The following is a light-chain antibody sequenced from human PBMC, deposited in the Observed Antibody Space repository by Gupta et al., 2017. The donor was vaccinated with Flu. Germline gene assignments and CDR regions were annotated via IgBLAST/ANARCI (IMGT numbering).Light chain of an antibody. CDR2: GAS. J-gene: IGKJ2*01. Sequence: EIVLTQSPGTLSLSPGERATLSCRASQSVDSSYLAWYQQRPGQAPRLLIYGASSRATGISDKFSGSGSGTDFTLTISRLGPEDFAVYYCQHHATSSTYTFGQGTKLEIK. V-gene: IGKV3-20*01. CDR3: QHHATSSTYT. CDR1: QSVDSSY.